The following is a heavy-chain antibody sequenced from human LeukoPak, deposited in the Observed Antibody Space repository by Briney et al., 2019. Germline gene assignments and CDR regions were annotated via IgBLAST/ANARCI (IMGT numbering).Heavy chain of an antibody. CDR2: IRCDGSNK. J-gene: IGHJ4*02. CDR1: GFTFSSYG. V-gene: IGHV3-30*02. CDR3: AKAPRHQLLIRGDSHY. D-gene: IGHD2-2*01. Sequence: GGSLRLSCAASGFTFSSYGMHWVRQAPGKGLEWVAFIRCDGSNKYYAGSGKGRFTISRDNSKNKLYLQMNRLRAEDTAVYYCAKAPRHQLLIRGDSHYWAQGPLLTVSS.